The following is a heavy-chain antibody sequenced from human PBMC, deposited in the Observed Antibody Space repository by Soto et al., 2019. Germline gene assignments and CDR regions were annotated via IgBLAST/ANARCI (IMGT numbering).Heavy chain of an antibody. CDR3: ARDPSYYGMDV. J-gene: IGHJ6*02. Sequence: QVQLVQSGAEEKKPGASVKVSCKASGYTFTSYAMHSVRQAPGQRLEWMGWINAGNGNTKYSQKFQGRVTITRDTSASTADMELSSLRSEDTAVYYCARDPSYYGMDVWGQGTTVTVSS. CDR2: INAGNGNT. CDR1: GYTFTSYA. V-gene: IGHV1-3*05.